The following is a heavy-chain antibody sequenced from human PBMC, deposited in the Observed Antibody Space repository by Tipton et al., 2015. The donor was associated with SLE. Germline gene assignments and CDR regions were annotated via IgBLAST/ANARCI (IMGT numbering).Heavy chain of an antibody. CDR1: GYSISSGYY. D-gene: IGHD3-10*01. CDR2: IYGSGSS. CDR3: ARDPPSSYYYGMDV. V-gene: IGHV4-38-2*02. Sequence: TLSLTCAVSGYSISSGYYWGWIRQPPGKGLEWIGSIYGSGSSYYNPSLRSRVTISVDTSKNQFSLKLSSVTAADTAVYFCARDPPSSYYYGMDVWGPGTVVTVSS. J-gene: IGHJ3*01.